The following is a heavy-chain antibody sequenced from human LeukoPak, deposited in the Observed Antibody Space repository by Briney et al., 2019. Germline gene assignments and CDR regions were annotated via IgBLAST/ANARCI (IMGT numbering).Heavy chain of an antibody. D-gene: IGHD3-22*01. CDR1: SGXXX. J-gene: IGHJ4*02. V-gene: IGHV4-31*02. CDR3: ARICIGGSSGYYYGKTYYFDY. Sequence: SGXXXXRWLRQHPGKGLEWIGYIYYXGSTYYNPSLKSRFTISVDTSKNQFSLKLSSVTAADTAVYYCARICIGGSSGYYYGKTYYFDYWGQGTLVTVSS. CDR2: IYYXGST.